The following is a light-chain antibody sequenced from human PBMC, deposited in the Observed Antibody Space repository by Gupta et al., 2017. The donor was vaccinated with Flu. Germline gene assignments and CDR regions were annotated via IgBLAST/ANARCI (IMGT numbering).Light chain of an antibody. CDR3: AAWDSRLSVVV. Sequence: QSVLTQPPSVSAAPGQKVTISCSGSSSNIGSTYVFWYQQFPGTAPQLLIYENDYRPSEIPDRFSGSKSGTSATLGITGVQTGDEADYYCAAWDSRLSVVVFGGGTRLTVL. CDR2: END. J-gene: IGLJ3*02. CDR1: SSNIGSTY. V-gene: IGLV1-51*02.